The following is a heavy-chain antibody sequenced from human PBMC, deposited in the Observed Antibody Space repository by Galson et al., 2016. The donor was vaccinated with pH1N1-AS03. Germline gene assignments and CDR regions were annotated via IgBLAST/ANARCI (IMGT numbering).Heavy chain of an antibody. J-gene: IGHJ4*02. CDR3: ARHRLSVTHSFSTRGIDV. D-gene: IGHD5/OR15-5a*01. CDR2: IYPGDSYT. Sequence: QSGAEVKKPGESLKISCKGSGYSFTNYWIGWVRQMPGKGLEWMGIIYPGDSYTRYSPSFHGQVTISSDKSITTAYLQWSNLKPSDTAMYYCARHRLSVTHSFSTRGIDVWGPGTLVIVSS. V-gene: IGHV5-51*01. CDR1: GYSFTNYW.